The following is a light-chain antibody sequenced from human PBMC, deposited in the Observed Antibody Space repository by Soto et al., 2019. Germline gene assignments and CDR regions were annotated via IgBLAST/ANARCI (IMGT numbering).Light chain of an antibody. CDR1: QSVSSW. V-gene: IGKV1-5*01. J-gene: IGKJ4*01. CDR2: DAS. Sequence: DIQMTQSPSTLSASVGDRVTITCRASQSVSSWLAWYQQKPGKAPKLLIYDASSLESGVPSRFSGSGSGTEFTLTISSLQSDDFATYYCQQYNSYSSLTFGGGPKVEIK. CDR3: QQYNSYSSLT.